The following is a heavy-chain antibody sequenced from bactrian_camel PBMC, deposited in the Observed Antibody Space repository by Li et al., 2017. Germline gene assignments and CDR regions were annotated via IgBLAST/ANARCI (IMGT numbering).Heavy chain of an antibody. D-gene: IGHD6*01. CDR2: INSDASST. CDR1: GFTFGTHD. CDR3: ATQRSWSTGAYAANY. V-gene: IGHV3S40*01. Sequence: QLVESGGGSVQIGGSLILSCVASGFTFGTHDMSWVRQAPGKGLEWVSAINSDASSTYYRDSVKGRFTVSRDNAKNTVYLQMNSLKSEDTALYYCATQRSWSTGAYAANYWGQGTQVTVS. J-gene: IGHJ4*01.